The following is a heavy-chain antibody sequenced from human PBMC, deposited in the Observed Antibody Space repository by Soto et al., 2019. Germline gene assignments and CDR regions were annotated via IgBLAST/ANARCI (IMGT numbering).Heavy chain of an antibody. CDR1: EFTFSTYG. Sequence: ESGGGVVQPGGSLRLSCAASEFTFSTYGIPWVRQAPGKGLEWVAFIWHDGSYNYYADSVKGRFTTSRDNSKNTLYLQMNSLRAGDTAVYYCARAVGPFDYWGQGTLVTVSS. D-gene: IGHD1-26*01. J-gene: IGHJ4*02. CDR2: IWHDGSYN. V-gene: IGHV3-33*01. CDR3: ARAVGPFDY.